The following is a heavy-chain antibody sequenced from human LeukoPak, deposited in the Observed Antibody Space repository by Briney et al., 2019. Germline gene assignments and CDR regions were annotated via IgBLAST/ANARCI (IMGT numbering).Heavy chain of an antibody. D-gene: IGHD3-9*01. Sequence: PGGSLRLSCAASGFTFRSYAMSWVRQAPGKGLEWVAAISASGATTKYADSVKGRVAISRDNSKNMLYLQMNSLRAEDTAVYYCTKDWYDILTGTFDYWGQGTLVTVSA. V-gene: IGHV3-23*01. CDR1: GFTFRSYA. J-gene: IGHJ4*02. CDR3: TKDWYDILTGTFDY. CDR2: ISASGATT.